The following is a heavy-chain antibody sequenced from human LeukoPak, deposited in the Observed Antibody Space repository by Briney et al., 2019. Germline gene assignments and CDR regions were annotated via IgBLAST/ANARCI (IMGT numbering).Heavy chain of an antibody. J-gene: IGHJ5*02. CDR2: IYYSGST. CDR3: ARDTMAARDYWFDP. CDR1: GRPMSSYH. D-gene: IGHD6-6*01. V-gene: IGHV4-59*13. Sequence: SDTLSLICSVWGRPMSSYHWLWLRQPPGGALEGLGYIYYSGSTNYNPSLKSRVTISVDTSKNQLSLKLSSATAADTAVYYCARDTMAARDYWFDPRGQGTLVTVSS.